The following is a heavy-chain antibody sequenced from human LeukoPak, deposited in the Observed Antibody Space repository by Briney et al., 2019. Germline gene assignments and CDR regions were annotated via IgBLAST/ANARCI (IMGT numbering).Heavy chain of an antibody. V-gene: IGHV4-59*08. CDR2: IYYSGST. Sequence: PSGTLSLTCTVSGGSISSYYWSWIRQPPGKGLEWIGYIYYSGSTNYNPSLKSRVTISVDTSKNQFSLKLSSVTAADTAVYYCARGLGEYAFDIWGQGTMVTVSS. CDR1: GGSISSYY. CDR3: ARGLGEYAFDI. J-gene: IGHJ3*02. D-gene: IGHD3-16*01.